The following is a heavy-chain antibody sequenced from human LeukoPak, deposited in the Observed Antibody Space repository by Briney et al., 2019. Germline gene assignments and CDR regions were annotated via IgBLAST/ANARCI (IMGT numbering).Heavy chain of an antibody. CDR3: ARSRGNEYQPLQH. D-gene: IGHD2-2*01. CDR2: ISYDGSNK. CDR1: RFTFSNYA. Sequence: GGSLRLFCAASRFTFSNYAMHWVRQAPGKGLEWVAVISYDGSNKYYADSVKGRFTISRDNSKNTLDLQMNSLRAEDTAVYYCARSRGNEYQPLQHWGQGTLVTVSS. V-gene: IGHV3-30*04. J-gene: IGHJ1*01.